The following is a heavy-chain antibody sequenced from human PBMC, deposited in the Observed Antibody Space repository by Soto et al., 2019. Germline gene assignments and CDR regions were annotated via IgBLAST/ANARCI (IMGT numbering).Heavy chain of an antibody. CDR1: GESISSGGYY. J-gene: IGHJ4*02. Sequence: PSETLSLTCSVSGESISSGGYYWSWIRHLPGKGLEWIGYIYDTESAYYNPSLKSRVSISMDTSENHFAMRLTSVTAADSAVYYCERASTSSSADDYWGQGLQVTVSS. D-gene: IGHD6-6*01. CDR2: IYDTESA. V-gene: IGHV4-31*03. CDR3: ERASTSSSADDY.